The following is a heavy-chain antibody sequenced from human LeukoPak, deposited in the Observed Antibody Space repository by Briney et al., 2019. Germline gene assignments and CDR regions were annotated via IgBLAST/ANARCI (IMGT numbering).Heavy chain of an antibody. Sequence: GASVKVSCKASGGTFSSYAISWVRQAPGQGLEWMGWISAYNGNTNYAQKLQGRVTMTTDTSTSTAYMELRSLRSDDTAVYYCARNPRREVVGYYYYYMDVWGKGTTVTVSS. J-gene: IGHJ6*03. D-gene: IGHD2-2*01. CDR2: ISAYNGNT. CDR1: GGTFSSYA. CDR3: ARNPRREVVGYYYYYMDV. V-gene: IGHV1-18*01.